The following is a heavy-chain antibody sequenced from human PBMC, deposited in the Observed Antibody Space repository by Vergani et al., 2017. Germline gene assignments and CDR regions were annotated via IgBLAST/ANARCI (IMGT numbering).Heavy chain of an antibody. CDR2: ISGSGGST. D-gene: IGHD6-13*01. CDR1: GFSFTTYA. V-gene: IGHV3-23*01. CDR3: ATRHRSSSP. J-gene: IGHJ5*02. Sequence: EVQLLESGGDLVQPGGSLRLSCAASGFSFTTYAMSWVRQAPGKGLEWVSAISGSGGSTYYADSVKGRFTISRDNSKNTLYLQMNSLRAEDTAVYYCATRHRSSSPWGQGTLVTVSS.